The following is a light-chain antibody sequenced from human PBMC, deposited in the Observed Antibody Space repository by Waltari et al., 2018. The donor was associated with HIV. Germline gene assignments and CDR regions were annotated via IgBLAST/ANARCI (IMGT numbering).Light chain of an antibody. CDR3: QQYGSPKT. CDR2: GAS. CDR1: QSVSSSY. V-gene: IGKV3-20*01. Sequence: VLTQPPGTLPLSTGARATLSCSASQSVSSSYLAWYQQKPGQAPRLLIDGASSRATGIPDRFSGSGSGTDFTLTISRLEPEDFAVYYCQQYGSPKTFGQGTKVEIK. J-gene: IGKJ1*01.